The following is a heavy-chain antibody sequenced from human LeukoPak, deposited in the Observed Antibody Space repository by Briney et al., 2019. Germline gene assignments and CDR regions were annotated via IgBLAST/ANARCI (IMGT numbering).Heavy chain of an antibody. V-gene: IGHV4-34*01. CDR2: INHSGST. CDR3: ATGMKQWLVHYYYYYYMDV. CDR1: GGSFSGYY. J-gene: IGHJ6*03. D-gene: IGHD6-19*01. Sequence: PSETLSLTCAVYGGSFSGYYWSWIRQPPGKGLEWIGEINHSGSTNYNPSLKSRVTISVDTSKNQFSLKLSSVTAADTAVYYCATGMKQWLVHYYYYYYMDVWGKGTTVTVSS.